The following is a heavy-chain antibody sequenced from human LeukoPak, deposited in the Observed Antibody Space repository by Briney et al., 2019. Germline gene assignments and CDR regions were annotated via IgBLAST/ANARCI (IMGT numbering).Heavy chain of an antibody. V-gene: IGHV1-24*01. CDR3: ATYPVVTAIRDFDY. CDR2: FDPEDGET. J-gene: IGHJ4*02. D-gene: IGHD2-21*02. CDR1: GYTLTELS. Sequence: ASVKVSCKVSGYTLTELSMHWVRQAPGKGLEWMGGFDPEDGETIYAQKFQGRVTMTEDTSTDTAYMELSSLRSEDTAVYYCATYPVVTAIRDFDYWGQGTLVTVSS.